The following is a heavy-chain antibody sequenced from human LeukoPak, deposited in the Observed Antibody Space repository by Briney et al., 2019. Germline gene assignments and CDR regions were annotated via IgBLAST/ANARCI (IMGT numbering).Heavy chain of an antibody. J-gene: IGHJ4*02. CDR2: ISAHGGKR. CDR1: GYVFNKYG. Sequence: ASVNVSCKASGYVFNKYGITWVRQAPGQGLEWMGWISAHGGKRDFAQRFHDRLTMTTDTSTSTAYMELRNLRSDDTAIYYCSRVDYSDFGGSLHSGQGTLVTVSS. V-gene: IGHV1-18*01. CDR3: SRVDYSDFGGSLH. D-gene: IGHD4-11*01.